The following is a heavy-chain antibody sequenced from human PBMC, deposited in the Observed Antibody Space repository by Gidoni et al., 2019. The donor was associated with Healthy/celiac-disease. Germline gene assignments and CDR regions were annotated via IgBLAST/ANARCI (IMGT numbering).Heavy chain of an antibody. V-gene: IGHV4-39*01. CDR2: IYYSGST. Sequence: QLQLQESGPGLVKPSETLSLPCTVSGGPISSSSYYWGWIRQPPGKGLEWIGSIYYSGSTYYNPSLKSRVTISVDTSKNQFSLKLSSVTAADTAVYYCARHGRGGSYSTWGQGTLVTVSS. CDR3: ARHGRGGSYST. J-gene: IGHJ5*02. D-gene: IGHD1-26*01. CDR1: GGPISSSSYY.